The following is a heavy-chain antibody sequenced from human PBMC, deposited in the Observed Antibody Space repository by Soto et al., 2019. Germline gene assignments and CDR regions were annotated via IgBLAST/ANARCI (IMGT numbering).Heavy chain of an antibody. CDR3: AREEPPGHFYYGMDV. J-gene: IGHJ6*02. D-gene: IGHD1-26*01. V-gene: IGHV1-18*01. CDR1: GYTFATYG. CDR2: ISAYTGNT. Sequence: QVQLVQSGAEVKKPGASVKVSCKASGYTFATYGISLVRPAPGHGLEWMGWISAYTGNTNYAQKLQGRLSMTTDTSNTRAYMALKSLRSDRTAIYYSAREEPPGHFYYGMDVWSQGSTVTVSS.